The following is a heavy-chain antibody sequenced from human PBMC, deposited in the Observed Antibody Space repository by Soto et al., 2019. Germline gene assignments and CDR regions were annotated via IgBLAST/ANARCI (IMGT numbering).Heavy chain of an antibody. CDR3: ARDYQYSAYDFVSIFDY. J-gene: IGHJ4*02. CDR1: GGSISSGGYS. CDR2: VHHSGST. D-gene: IGHD5-12*01. Sequence: PSETLSLTCAVSGGSISSGGYSWSWIRQPPGKGLEWIGYVHHSGSTNYNPSLKGRVTMSLDMSKNQLSLKMNSVTAADTAVYYCARDYQYSAYDFVSIFDYWGQGTLVTVSS. V-gene: IGHV4-61*08.